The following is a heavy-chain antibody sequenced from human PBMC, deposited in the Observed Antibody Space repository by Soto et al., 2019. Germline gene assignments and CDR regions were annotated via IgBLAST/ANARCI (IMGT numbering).Heavy chain of an antibody. CDR1: GFTFSSYW. J-gene: IGHJ3*02. CDR2: IKQDGSEK. Sequence: LRLSCAASGFTFSSYWISWVRQAPGKGLEWVANIKQDGSEKYYVDSVKGRFTISRDNAKNSLYLQMNSLRAEDTAVYYCARVPVVARAFDIWGQGTMVTVSS. CDR3: ARVPVVARAFDI. V-gene: IGHV3-7*01. D-gene: IGHD2-15*01.